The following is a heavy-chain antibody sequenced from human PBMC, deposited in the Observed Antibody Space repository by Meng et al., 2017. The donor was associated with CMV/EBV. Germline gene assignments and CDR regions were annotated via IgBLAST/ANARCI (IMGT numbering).Heavy chain of an antibody. J-gene: IGHJ6*02. CDR2: ISSSISYI. D-gene: IGHD3-3*01. V-gene: IGHV3-21*01. Sequence: GRPLRSPFAPLDFPSSSYSMTWFRQDPGKGLVWFSSISSSISYIYYAASVKGRFTISRDNDKNSLYLKMNSLRAEDTAVYYCARVVIMGYYYYGMGVWGQGTTVTVSS. CDR1: DFPSSSYS. CDR3: ARVVIMGYYYYGMGV.